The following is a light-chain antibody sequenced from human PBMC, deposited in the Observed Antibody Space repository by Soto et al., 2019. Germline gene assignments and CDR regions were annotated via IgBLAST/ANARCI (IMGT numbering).Light chain of an antibody. V-gene: IGLV2-14*01. Sequence: QSALTQPASVSGSPGQSITISCSGTSSDVGGYNYVSWYQQHPDKAPKLMIYDVSNRPSGVSNRFSGSKSGNTASLTISGLQAEDEADYYCSSWSSSSTLVFGGGTKVTVL. J-gene: IGLJ3*02. CDR3: SSWSSSSTLV. CDR1: SSDVGGYNY. CDR2: DVS.